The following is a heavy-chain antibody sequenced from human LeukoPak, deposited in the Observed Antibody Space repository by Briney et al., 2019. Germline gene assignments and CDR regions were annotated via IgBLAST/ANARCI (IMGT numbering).Heavy chain of an antibody. CDR1: GFTFSSYA. J-gene: IGHJ3*02. CDR2: ISGSGGST. Sequence: PGGSLRLSCAASGFTFSSYAMSWVRQAPGKGLEWVSAISGSGGSTYYADSVKGRFTISRDNSKNTLYLQMNSLRAEDTAVYYCAKDASGYDSSGYYGDAFDIWGQGTMVTVSS. V-gene: IGHV3-23*01. CDR3: AKDASGYDSSGYYGDAFDI. D-gene: IGHD3-22*01.